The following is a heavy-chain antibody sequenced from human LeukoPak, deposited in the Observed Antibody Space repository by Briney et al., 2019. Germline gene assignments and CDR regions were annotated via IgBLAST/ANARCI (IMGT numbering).Heavy chain of an antibody. J-gene: IGHJ6*03. Sequence: GGSLRLSCAASGFTFSSYSMNWVRQAPGKGLEWVSYISRTSSTIYYTDSVKGRFTISRDNAKNSLYLQMNSLRAEDTAVYYCACHYYGSGSYYMDVWGKGTTVTVSS. D-gene: IGHD3-10*01. CDR1: GFTFSSYS. V-gene: IGHV3-48*01. CDR3: ACHYYGSGSYYMDV. CDR2: ISRTSSTI.